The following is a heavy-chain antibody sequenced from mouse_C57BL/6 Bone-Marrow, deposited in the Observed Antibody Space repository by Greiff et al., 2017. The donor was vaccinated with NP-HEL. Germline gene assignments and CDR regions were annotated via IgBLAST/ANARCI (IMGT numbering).Heavy chain of an antibody. V-gene: IGHV5-9-1*02. Sequence: EVQGVESGEGLVKPGGSLKLSCAASGFTFSSYAMSWVRQTPEKRLEWVAYISSGGDYIYYADTVKGRFTISGDNARNTLYLQMSSLKSEDTAMYYCTREVYGNYLAWFAYWGQGTLVTVSA. J-gene: IGHJ3*01. D-gene: IGHD2-1*01. CDR2: ISSGGDYI. CDR3: TREVYGNYLAWFAY. CDR1: GFTFSSYA.